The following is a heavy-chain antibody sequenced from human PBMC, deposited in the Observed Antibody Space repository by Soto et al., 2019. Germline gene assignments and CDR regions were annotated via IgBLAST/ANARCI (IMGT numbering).Heavy chain of an antibody. CDR2: ISWNSGSI. Sequence: GGSLRLSCAASGFTFDDYAMHWVRQAPGKGLEWVSGISWNSGSIGYADSVKGRFTISRDNAKNSLYLQMNSLRAEDTALYYCRGNFDWLSGEVRGDYYMDVWGKGTTVTVSS. D-gene: IGHD3-9*01. CDR1: GFTFDDYA. J-gene: IGHJ6*03. CDR3: RGNFDWLSGEVRGDYYMDV. V-gene: IGHV3-9*01.